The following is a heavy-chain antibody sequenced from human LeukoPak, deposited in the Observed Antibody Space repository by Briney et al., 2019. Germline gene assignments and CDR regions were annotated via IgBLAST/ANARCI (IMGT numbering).Heavy chain of an antibody. V-gene: IGHV3-48*03. CDR3: AELGITMIGGV. CDR2: ISSSGSTI. D-gene: IGHD3-10*02. CDR1: GFTFSSYE. J-gene: IGHJ6*04. Sequence: GESLRLSCAASGFTFSSYEMAWVRQAPGRGLEWVSYISSSGSTIYYADSVKGRFTISRDNAKNSLYLQMNSLRAEDTAVYYCAELGITMIGGVCGKGTTVTISS.